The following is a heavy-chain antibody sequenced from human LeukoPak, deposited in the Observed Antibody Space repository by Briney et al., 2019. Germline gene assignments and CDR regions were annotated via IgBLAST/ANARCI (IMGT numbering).Heavy chain of an antibody. J-gene: IGHJ6*02. V-gene: IGHV3-33*01. Sequence: GGSLRPSCAASGFTLRNYGMQWVRQAPGKGLEWVAVIWFDGSDKKYADSVKGRFTISRDNSKSALYLQMNSLRVEDTAVYYCATVRRGSGWYADIWGQGTPVTVSS. CDR1: GFTLRNYG. CDR2: IWFDGSDK. D-gene: IGHD6-19*01. CDR3: ATVRRGSGWYADI.